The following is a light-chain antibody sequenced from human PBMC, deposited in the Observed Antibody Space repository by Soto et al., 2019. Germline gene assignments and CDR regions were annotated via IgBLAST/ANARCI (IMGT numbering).Light chain of an antibody. V-gene: IGKV3-20*01. CDR3: QQYGSSPPKYT. Sequence: EIVLTQSPGTLSLSPGERATLYCRASQSVSSSYLAWYQQKPGQAPRLLIYGVSGRATGIPDRFSGSGSGTDFTLTISRLEPEDFAVYYCQQYGSSPPKYTFVQGTKLEIK. CDR2: GVS. CDR1: QSVSSSY. J-gene: IGKJ2*01.